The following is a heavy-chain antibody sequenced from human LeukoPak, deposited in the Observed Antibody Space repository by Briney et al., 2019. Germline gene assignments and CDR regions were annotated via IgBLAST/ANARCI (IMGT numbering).Heavy chain of an antibody. D-gene: IGHD6-19*01. J-gene: IGHJ4*02. Sequence: GGSLRLSCAASGFTFSSYWMSWVRQAPGKGLEWVANIKQDGSEEYYVDSVKGRFTISRDNAKNSLYLQMNSLRAEDTAVYYCARDRTGSGWYKDYRGQGTLVTVSS. CDR1: GFTFSSYW. CDR2: IKQDGSEE. CDR3: ARDRTGSGWYKDY. V-gene: IGHV3-7*04.